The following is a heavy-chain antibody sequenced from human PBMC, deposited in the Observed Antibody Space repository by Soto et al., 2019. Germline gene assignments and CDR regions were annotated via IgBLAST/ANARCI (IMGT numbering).Heavy chain of an antibody. V-gene: IGHV1-2*02. CDR2: INPNSGGT. CDR1: GYTFTDYY. Sequence: ASVKVSCKASGYTFTDYYMHWVRQAPGQGLEWMGWINPNSGGTNYAQKFQGRVTMTRDTSISTAYMELSRLRSDDTAVYYCAVSLYGVVLHYYYRMDVWGPGTSVTVSS. CDR3: AVSLYGVVLHYYYRMDV. J-gene: IGHJ6*02. D-gene: IGHD3-3*01.